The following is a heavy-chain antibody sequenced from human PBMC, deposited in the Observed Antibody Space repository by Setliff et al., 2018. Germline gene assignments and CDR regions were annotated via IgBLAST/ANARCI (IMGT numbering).Heavy chain of an antibody. V-gene: IGHV4-38-2*02. CDR3: ARAHPSRMIVVVRAYYYFDY. Sequence: TLSLTCTVFGYSITSGYYWGWIRQPPGKGLEWIGCFYHSGNTYYNPSLKSRVSISPDTSRNQFSLRLSSVTAADTAVYYCARAHPSRMIVVVRAYYYFDYWGQGTLVTVSS. CDR2: FYHSGNT. CDR1: GYSITSGYY. D-gene: IGHD3-22*01. J-gene: IGHJ4*02.